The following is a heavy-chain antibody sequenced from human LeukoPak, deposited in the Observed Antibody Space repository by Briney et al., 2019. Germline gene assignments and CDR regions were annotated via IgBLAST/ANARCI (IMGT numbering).Heavy chain of an antibody. CDR3: ARVFDYAYFDY. V-gene: IGHV1-46*01. D-gene: IGHD3-16*01. CDR2: MNPSAGRP. CDR1: EDTFTNYY. J-gene: IGHJ4*02. Sequence: SSVKVSCKASEDTFTNYYIHWVRHAPGQGLEWMGIMNPSAGRPTYAQRFQGRVTMTSNVSTRTVYMELNSLTSDDTAVYYCARVFDYAYFDYWGQGSLVTVSS.